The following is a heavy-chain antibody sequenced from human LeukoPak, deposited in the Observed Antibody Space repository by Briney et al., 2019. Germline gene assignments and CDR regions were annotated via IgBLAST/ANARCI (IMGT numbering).Heavy chain of an antibody. CDR2: INHSGST. Sequence: PSETLSLTCAVYGGPFSSYYWSWIRQPPGKGLEWIGEINHSGSTNYNPSLKSRLTISVDTSKNQFSLKLSSVTAADTAVYYCARFRASSGSYGRWGQGTLVTVSS. CDR3: ARFRASSGSYGR. J-gene: IGHJ4*02. V-gene: IGHV4-34*01. D-gene: IGHD1-26*01. CDR1: GGPFSSYY.